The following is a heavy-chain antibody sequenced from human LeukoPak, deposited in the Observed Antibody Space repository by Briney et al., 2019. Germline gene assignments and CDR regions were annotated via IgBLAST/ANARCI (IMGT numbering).Heavy chain of an antibody. D-gene: IGHD6-13*01. V-gene: IGHV4-59*01. J-gene: IGHJ4*02. CDR2: IYYSGST. Sequence: SETLSLTCTVSGGSISSYYWSWIRQPPGKGLEWIGFIYYSGSTNYNPSLKSRVTISVDTSKNQVSLTLSSVTAADTAVYYCASTSGYSSSYYPPFDFWGQGTLVTVSS. CDR3: ASTSGYSSSYYPPFDF. CDR1: GGSISSYY.